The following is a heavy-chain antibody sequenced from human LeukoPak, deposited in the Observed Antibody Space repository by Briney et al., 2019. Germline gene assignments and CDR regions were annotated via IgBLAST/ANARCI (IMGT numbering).Heavy chain of an antibody. CDR3: AKGLGSYYYYYMDV. CDR2: ISWNSGSI. D-gene: IGHD1-26*01. CDR1: GFTFDDYA. J-gene: IGHJ6*03. V-gene: IGHV3-9*03. Sequence: GGSLRLSCAVSGFTFDDYAMHWVRQGPGKGLEWVSSISWNSGSIGYADSVKGRFTISRDNAKNSLYLQMNSLRAEDMALYYCAKGLGSYYYYYMDVWGKGTTVTVSS.